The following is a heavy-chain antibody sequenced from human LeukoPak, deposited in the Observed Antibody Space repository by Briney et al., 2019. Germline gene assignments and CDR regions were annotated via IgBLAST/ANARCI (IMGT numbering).Heavy chain of an antibody. CDR2: IYYSGST. Sequence: SETLSLTCTVSGGSISSGDYYWSWIRQPPGKGLEWIGYIYYSGSTYYNPSLKSRVTISVDTSKNQFSPKLSSVTAADTAVYYCARARRRTFDYWGQGTLVTVSS. CDR3: ARARRRTFDY. J-gene: IGHJ4*02. CDR1: GGSISSGDYY. V-gene: IGHV4-30-4*01.